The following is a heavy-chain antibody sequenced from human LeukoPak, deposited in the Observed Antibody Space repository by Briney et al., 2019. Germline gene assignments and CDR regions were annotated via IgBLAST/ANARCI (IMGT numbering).Heavy chain of an antibody. CDR3: ARDLGDSGYDYYYYYGMDV. CDR2: IIPIFGTA. J-gene: IGHJ6*04. D-gene: IGHD5-12*01. CDR1: GGTFSSYT. V-gene: IGHV1-69*13. Sequence: ASVRVSCKASGGTFSSYTISWVRQAPGQGLEWMGGIIPIFGTANYAQKFQGRVTITADESTSTAYMELSSLRSEDTAVYYCARDLGDSGYDYYYYYGMDVWGKGTTVTVSS.